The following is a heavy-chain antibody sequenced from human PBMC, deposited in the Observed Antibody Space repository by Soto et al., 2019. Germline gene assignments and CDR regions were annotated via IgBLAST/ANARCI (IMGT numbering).Heavy chain of an antibody. D-gene: IGHD6-13*01. Sequence: GGYLRLSCAASGLTFSSYGMNWVRQAPGKGLEWVSYISSSSSTIYYADSVKGRFTISRDNAKNSLYLQMNSLRAEDTAVYYCARHPERIAQIGWFDPWGQGT. CDR2: ISSSSSTI. V-gene: IGHV3-48*01. J-gene: IGHJ5*02. CDR1: GLTFSSYG. CDR3: ARHPERIAQIGWFDP.